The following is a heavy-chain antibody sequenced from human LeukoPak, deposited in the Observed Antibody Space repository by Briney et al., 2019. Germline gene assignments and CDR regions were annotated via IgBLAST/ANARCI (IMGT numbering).Heavy chain of an antibody. Sequence: SSETLSLTCAVSGGSISSSNWWSWVRQPPGKGLEWIGEIYHSGSTNYNPSLKSRVTISVDKSKNQFSLKLSSVTAADTAVYYCARDWAIAVGLFDYWGQGTLVTVSS. D-gene: IGHD6-19*01. CDR1: GGSISSSNW. CDR3: ARDWAIAVGLFDY. CDR2: IYHSGST. J-gene: IGHJ4*02. V-gene: IGHV4-4*02.